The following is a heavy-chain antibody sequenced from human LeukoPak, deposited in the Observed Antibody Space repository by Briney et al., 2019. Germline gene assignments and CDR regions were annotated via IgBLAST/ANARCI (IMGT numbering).Heavy chain of an antibody. CDR2: INHSGSA. D-gene: IGHD3-9*01. J-gene: IGHJ3*02. CDR1: GGSFSGCY. CDR3: ARSPPYYDILTCDAFDI. V-gene: IGHV4-34*01. Sequence: SETLSLTCAVYGGSFSGCYWSWIRQPPGKGLEWIGEINHSGSANYNPSLKSRVTISVDTSKNQFSLKLSSVTAADTAVYYCARSPPYYDILTCDAFDIWGQGTMVTVSS.